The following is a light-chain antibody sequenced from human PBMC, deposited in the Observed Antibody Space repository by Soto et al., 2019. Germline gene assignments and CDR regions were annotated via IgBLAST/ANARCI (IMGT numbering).Light chain of an antibody. J-gene: IGKJ1*01. CDR3: QQYNNWPGT. CDR1: QSVSSN. CDR2: GAS. Sequence: EIVMTQSPATLSVSPGERATLSCRASQSVSSNLAWYQQKPGQAPRLLIYGASTRATGIPARFSGSGSGTEFTLTISSLQSEDFAVYYCQQYNNWPGTFGQGPKVEI. V-gene: IGKV3-15*01.